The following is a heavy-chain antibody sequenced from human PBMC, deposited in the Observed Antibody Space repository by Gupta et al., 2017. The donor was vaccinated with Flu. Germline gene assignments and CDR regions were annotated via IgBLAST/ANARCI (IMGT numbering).Heavy chain of an antibody. Sequence: QVQLVESGGAVVQPGRSLRLSCAASGFTFSAYGMHWVRQAPGKGLEWLAVVSYEGSNENYAVSVKGRFTIFRDNSKNTLYLQMNSLGTEDTAVYYCARGSSGWSEFDCWGQGTLVTVSS. V-gene: IGHV3-30*03. CDR1: GFTFSAYG. CDR3: ARGSSGWSEFDC. J-gene: IGHJ4*02. CDR2: VSYEGSNE. D-gene: IGHD6-19*01.